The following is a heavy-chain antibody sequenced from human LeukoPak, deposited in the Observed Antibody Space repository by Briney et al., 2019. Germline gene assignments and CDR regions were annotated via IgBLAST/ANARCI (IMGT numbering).Heavy chain of an antibody. J-gene: IGHJ4*02. CDR1: GYTFTNYY. CDR2: INPGGAPT. V-gene: IGHV1-46*01. CDR3: AREKSGTYSFDY. Sequence: ASVKVSCKASGYTFTNYYIHWVRQAPGQGLEWMGIINPGGAPTSYAQKFQGRLIMTRDTSASTVYMELSSLRSEDTAVYYCAREKSGTYSFDYWGQGTLVTVSS. D-gene: IGHD1-26*01.